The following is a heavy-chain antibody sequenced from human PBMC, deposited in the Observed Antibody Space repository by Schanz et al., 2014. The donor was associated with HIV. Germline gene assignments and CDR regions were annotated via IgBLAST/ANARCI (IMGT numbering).Heavy chain of an antibody. CDR3: ASTRERYSGATSGFDY. CDR1: GFTFNNAW. V-gene: IGHV3-15*01. Sequence: EVQLVESGGGLVKPGGSLRLSCAASGFTFNNAWMSWVRQAPGKGLEWVGRIKSKTDGGTTDYAAPVKGRFTISREDSRNTLYLQMNSLKTEDTAVYYCASTRERYSGATSGFDYWGQGTLVTVST. J-gene: IGHJ4*02. D-gene: IGHD1-26*01. CDR2: IKSKTDGGTT.